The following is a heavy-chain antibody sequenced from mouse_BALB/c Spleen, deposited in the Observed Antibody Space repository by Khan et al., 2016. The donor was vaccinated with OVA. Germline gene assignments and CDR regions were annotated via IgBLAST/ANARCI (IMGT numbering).Heavy chain of an antibody. V-gene: IGHV1S136*01. Sequence: VQLQQSGPELVKPGASVTMSCKASGYTFTSYVMHWLRQKPGQGLEWIGYIYPYNDDTKYNEKFKGKATLTSDTSTSTAYMVISRLTAEDSAVYYCAKNYRYDVYFDYWGQGTTLTVSS. CDR3: AKNYRYDVYFDY. CDR1: GYTFTSYV. J-gene: IGHJ2*01. D-gene: IGHD2-14*01. CDR2: IYPYNDDT.